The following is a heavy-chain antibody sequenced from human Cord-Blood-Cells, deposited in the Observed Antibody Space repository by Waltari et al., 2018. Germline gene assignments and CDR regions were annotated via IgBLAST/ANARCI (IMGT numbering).Heavy chain of an antibody. CDR1: GGTFSSYA. J-gene: IGHJ4*02. CDR2: IIPIFGTA. D-gene: IGHD6-6*01. Sequence: QVQLVQSGTEVKKPGSSVKVSCKASGGTFSSYAVTWERQAPGQGLEWMGGIIPIFGTANYAQKFQGRVTITADESTRTAYMELSSLRSEDTAVYYCARKSRIAAHFDYWGQGTLVTVSS. CDR3: ARKSRIAAHFDY. V-gene: IGHV1-69*01.